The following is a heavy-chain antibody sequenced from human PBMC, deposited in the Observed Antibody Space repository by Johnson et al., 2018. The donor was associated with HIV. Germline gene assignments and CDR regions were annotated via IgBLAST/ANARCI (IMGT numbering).Heavy chain of an antibody. D-gene: IGHD7-27*01. J-gene: IGHJ3*02. CDR3: AKARTGVHYRWGAFDI. CDR2: ISGSGGST. CDR1: GFTFSSYA. V-gene: IGHV3-23*04. Sequence: MQLVESGGGLVQPGGSLRLSCAASGFTFSSYAMSWVRQAPGKGLEWVSAISGSGGSTYYADSVKGRFTISRDNSKNTLYLQMNSLRVEDTAVYYCAKARTGVHYRWGAFDIWGQGTMVTVSS.